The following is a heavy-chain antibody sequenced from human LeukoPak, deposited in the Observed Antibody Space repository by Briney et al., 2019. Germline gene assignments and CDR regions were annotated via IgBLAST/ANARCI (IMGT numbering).Heavy chain of an antibody. CDR1: GYTFTSYV. J-gene: IGHJ4*02. V-gene: IGHV1-18*01. CDR2: ISAYNGNT. D-gene: IGHD1-26*01. CDR3: ARAPRTGGSYYFAY. Sequence: ASVKVSCKASGYTFTSYVISWVRQAPGQGLEWMGWISAYNGNTNYAQKLQGRVTMTTDTSTSTAYMELRSLRSDDTAVYYCARAPRTGGSYYFAYWGQGTLVTVSS.